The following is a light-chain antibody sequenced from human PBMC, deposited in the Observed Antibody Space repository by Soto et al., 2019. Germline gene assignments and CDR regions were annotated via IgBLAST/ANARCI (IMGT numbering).Light chain of an antibody. CDR2: GAS. V-gene: IGKV3-15*01. CDR1: QSVNSK. CDR3: QQYNNWPIT. J-gene: IGKJ5*01. Sequence: EIVWTQSPCTLSLSPGERSTLSCMASQSVNSKLAWYQQKPGQAPRLLIYGASTRATGLPARFSGSGSGTEFTLTISSLQSEDFAVYYCQQYNNWPITFGQGTRLETK.